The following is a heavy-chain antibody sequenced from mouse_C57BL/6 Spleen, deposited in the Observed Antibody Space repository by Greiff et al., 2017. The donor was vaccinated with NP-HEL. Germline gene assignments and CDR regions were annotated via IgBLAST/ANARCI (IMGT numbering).Heavy chain of an antibody. CDR3: ARSISSYYFDY. J-gene: IGHJ2*01. V-gene: IGHV7-3*01. Sequence: EVKLVESGGGLVQPGGSLSLSCAASGFTFTDYYMSWVRQPPGKALEWLGFIRNKANGYTTEYSASVKGRFTISRDNSQSILYLQMNALRAEDSATYYCARSISSYYFDYWGQGTTLTVSS. CDR2: IRNKANGYTT. D-gene: IGHD1-1*01. CDR1: GFTFTDYY.